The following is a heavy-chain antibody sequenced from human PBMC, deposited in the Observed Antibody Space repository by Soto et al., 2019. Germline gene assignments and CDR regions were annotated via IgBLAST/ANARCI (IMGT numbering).Heavy chain of an antibody. CDR1: GYAFTTYG. CDR3: ARGRYGDY. CDR2: ISAHNGNT. J-gene: IGHJ4*02. Sequence: QVHLVQSGAEVKKPGASVKVSCQGSGYAFTTYGITWVRQAPGQGLEWMGWISAHNGNTNYAQKLQGRVTVTRDTSTRTAYMELRSLRYDATAVYYCARGRYGDYWGQGALVTVSS. V-gene: IGHV1-18*01. D-gene: IGHD1-1*01.